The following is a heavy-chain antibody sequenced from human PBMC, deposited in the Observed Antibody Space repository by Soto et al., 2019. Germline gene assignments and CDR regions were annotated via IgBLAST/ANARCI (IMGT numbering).Heavy chain of an antibody. V-gene: IGHV3-23*01. CDR3: AKDRRAGGNYGFYSDF. D-gene: IGHD1-7*01. CDR2: SRATGAGT. J-gene: IGHJ4*02. CDR1: GLTFSSYG. Sequence: EVQLLESGGGLVQPGGSLRLSCAASGLTFSSYGMTWVRQAPGKGLEWVSFSRATGAGTYYADSVKGRFTISRDNSKNTLYLQMTSLRADDTAVYYCAKDRRAGGNYGFYSDFWGQGALVIVSS.